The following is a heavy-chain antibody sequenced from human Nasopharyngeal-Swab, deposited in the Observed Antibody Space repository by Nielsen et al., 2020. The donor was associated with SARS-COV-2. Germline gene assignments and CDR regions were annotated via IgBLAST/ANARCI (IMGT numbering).Heavy chain of an antibody. Sequence: RQAPGKGLEWIGSIYYSGSTYYNPSLKSRVTISVDTSKNQFSLKLSSVTAADTAVYCCARQETGGYQYYFDYWGQGTLVTVSS. J-gene: IGHJ4*02. CDR2: IYYSGST. CDR3: ARQETGGYQYYFDY. V-gene: IGHV4-39*01. D-gene: IGHD5-12*01.